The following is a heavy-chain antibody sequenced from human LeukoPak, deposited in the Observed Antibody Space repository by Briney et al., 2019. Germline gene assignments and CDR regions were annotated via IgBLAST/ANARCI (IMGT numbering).Heavy chain of an antibody. CDR1: NGSFSGYY. Sequence: MASETLSLTCAVYNGSFSGYYWSWIRQSPGKGLEWIGEINHSGGTNYNPSLKSRLTISVDTSKNQFSLKLSSVTAADTAVYYCARDHIVVVPAAKIYYYYYYMDVWGKGTTVTISS. CDR2: INHSGGT. CDR3: ARDHIVVVPAAKIYYYYYYMDV. D-gene: IGHD2-2*01. J-gene: IGHJ6*03. V-gene: IGHV4-34*01.